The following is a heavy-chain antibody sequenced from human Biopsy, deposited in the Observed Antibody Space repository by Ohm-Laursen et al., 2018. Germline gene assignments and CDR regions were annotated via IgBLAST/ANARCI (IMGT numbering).Heavy chain of an antibody. J-gene: IGHJ6*02. D-gene: IGHD2/OR15-2a*01. CDR1: GGTISSDY. CDR3: ARATNSTGWPYYYFYGMDV. Sequence: GTLSLTCTGSGGTISSDYWSRLRPTPGQGLEWIGYIYYIGSTNYNPSLKSRVTISVDTSKNQFSLRLNSVTAADTAVYYCARATNSTGWPYYYFYGMDVWGQGTTVTVSS. CDR2: IYYIGST. V-gene: IGHV4-59*01.